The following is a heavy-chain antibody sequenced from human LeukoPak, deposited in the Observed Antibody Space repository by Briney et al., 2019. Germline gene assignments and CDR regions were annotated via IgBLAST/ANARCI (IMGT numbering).Heavy chain of an antibody. D-gene: IGHD4-23*01. V-gene: IGHV4-39*01. CDR2: FYYSGST. CDR3: ARQAGRWVPFDC. J-gene: IGHJ4*02. Sequence: GSLRLSCAASGFTFSNYWMTWDRQPPGKGLEWIGTFYYSGSTYYSPSLNSRVTISVDTSKNQFSLKLSSVTAADTAVYYCARQAGRWVPFDCWGQGTLVTVSS. CDR1: GFTFSNYW.